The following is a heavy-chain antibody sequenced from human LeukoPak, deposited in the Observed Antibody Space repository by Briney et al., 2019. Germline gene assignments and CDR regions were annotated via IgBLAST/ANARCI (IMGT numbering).Heavy chain of an antibody. CDR1: GFGFSTYG. D-gene: IGHD2-2*01. J-gene: IGHJ4*02. V-gene: IGHV3-30*02. CDR3: AKVAPGYCSSTSCCMDC. CDR2: IRYDGGYK. Sequence: GGSLRLSCAASGFGFSTYGMHWVRQAPGKGLEWVAYIRYDGGYKHYADSVEGRFTISRDNSKNTLYLHMNSLRAEDTAVYYCAKVAPGYCSSTSCCMDCWGQGTLVTVS.